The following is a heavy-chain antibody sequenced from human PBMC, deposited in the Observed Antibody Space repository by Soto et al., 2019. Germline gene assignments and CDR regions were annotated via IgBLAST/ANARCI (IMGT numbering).Heavy chain of an antibody. CDR1: GYTLTELS. CDR2: IIPISGTT. J-gene: IGHJ6*02. Sequence: ASVKVSCKVSGYTLTELSMHLVRQAPGQGLEWIGGIIPISGTTNYAQKFQGRVAITADESTDTVYLELSMLRSEDTAVYFCARVRCFNGLCHTADYGMDVWGQGTTVTVSS. V-gene: IGHV1-69*13. CDR3: ARVRCFNGLCHTADYGMDV. D-gene: IGHD2-8*01.